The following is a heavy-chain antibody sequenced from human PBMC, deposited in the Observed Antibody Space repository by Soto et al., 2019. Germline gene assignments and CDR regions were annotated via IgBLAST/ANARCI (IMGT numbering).Heavy chain of an antibody. V-gene: IGHV3-30*02. CDR2: MSYDGSYT. CDR3: RIVRVAASAFDH. CDR1: GCIFSSNG. Sequence: WGSLRLSCAGSGCIFSSNGRTWVRQTPGKGLEWVAFMSYDGSYTYYAYPINGRFTIVRDNSKSTLFLHRSNLRAAATAMYYCRIVRVAASAFDHWGQGTLVTVSS. J-gene: IGHJ5*02. D-gene: IGHD2-15*01.